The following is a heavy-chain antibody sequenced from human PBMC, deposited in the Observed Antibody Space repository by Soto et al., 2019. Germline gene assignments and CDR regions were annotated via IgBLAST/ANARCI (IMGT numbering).Heavy chain of an antibody. CDR3: ASPAHSSGITIFGVVKSLDY. CDR1: GFTFSSYE. CDR2: ISSSGSTI. V-gene: IGHV3-48*03. D-gene: IGHD3-3*01. J-gene: IGHJ4*02. Sequence: PGGSLRLSCAASGFTFSSYEMNWVRQAPGKGLEWVSYISSSGSTIYYADSVKGRFTISRDNAKNSLCLQMNSLRAEDTAVYYCASPAHSSGITIFGVVKSLDYWGQGTLVTVSS.